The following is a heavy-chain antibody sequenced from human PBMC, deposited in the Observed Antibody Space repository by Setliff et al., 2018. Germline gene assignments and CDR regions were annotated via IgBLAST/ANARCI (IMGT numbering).Heavy chain of an antibody. D-gene: IGHD2-15*01. V-gene: IGHV4-59*01. CDR3: ASERESASRQTYFDS. CDR2: IYYSGST. J-gene: IGHJ4*02. Sequence: PSETLSLTCTVSGGSISNYYWSWIRQPPGKGLEWIGYIYYSGSTNYNPSLKSRVTISVDTSKNQFSLILSSVTAADTAVYYCASERESASRQTYFDSWGQGTLVTVSS. CDR1: GGSISNYY.